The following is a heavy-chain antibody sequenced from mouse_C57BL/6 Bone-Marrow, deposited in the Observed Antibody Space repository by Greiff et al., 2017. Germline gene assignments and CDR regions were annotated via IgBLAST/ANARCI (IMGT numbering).Heavy chain of an antibody. J-gene: IGHJ3*01. CDR3: ARIAYYKAWFAY. CDR2: ISSGSSTI. D-gene: IGHD2-12*01. Sequence: EVQLVESGGGLVKPGGSLKLSCAASGFTFSDYGMHWVRQAPEKGLEWVAYISSGSSTIYYADTVKGRFTISRDNAKNTLFLQMTSLRSEDTAMYYCARIAYYKAWFAYWGKGTLVTVSA. V-gene: IGHV5-17*01. CDR1: GFTFSDYG.